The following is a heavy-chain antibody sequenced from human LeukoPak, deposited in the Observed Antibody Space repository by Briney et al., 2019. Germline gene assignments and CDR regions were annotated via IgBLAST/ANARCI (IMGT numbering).Heavy chain of an antibody. CDR3: AKSNREDIVVVPAALRDYYFDY. Sequence: PGRSLRLSCAASGFTFSSYGMHWVRQAAGKGLEWVAVVSYDGSNKYYADSVKGRFTISRDNSKNTLYLQMNSLRAEDTAVYYCAKSNREDIVVVPAALRDYYFDYWGQGTLVTVSS. CDR1: GFTFSSYG. CDR2: VSYDGSNK. J-gene: IGHJ4*02. D-gene: IGHD2-2*01. V-gene: IGHV3-30*18.